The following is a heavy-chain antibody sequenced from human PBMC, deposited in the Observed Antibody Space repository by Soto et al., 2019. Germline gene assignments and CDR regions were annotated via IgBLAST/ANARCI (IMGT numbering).Heavy chain of an antibody. Sequence: SETLSLTCTVSGGSISSSTSYWGWIRQPPGKGLEWIGSINYSGSTYYSPSLNSRVTISADTSKNQFSLKLSSVTAADTAVYYCARPVNYYYYYMDVWGKGTMVTVSS. J-gene: IGHJ6*03. CDR3: ARPVNYYYYYMDV. V-gene: IGHV4-39*01. CDR1: GGSISSSTSY. CDR2: INYSGST.